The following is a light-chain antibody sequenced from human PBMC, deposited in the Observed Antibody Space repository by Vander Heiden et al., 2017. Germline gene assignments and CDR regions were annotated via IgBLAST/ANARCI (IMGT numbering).Light chain of an antibody. CDR2: AAS. J-gene: IGKJ1*01. CDR1: QGIRND. V-gene: IGKV1-6*01. CDR3: RQDDDYPQT. Sequence: AIQMTPSPLYLSASEGDRVTITCRASQGIRNDLGWYQQKPGKAPKLLIYAASSLQSGVPSRFSGSGSGTDFTLTISILHPEDFATYYCRQDDDYPQTFGQGTKVEIK.